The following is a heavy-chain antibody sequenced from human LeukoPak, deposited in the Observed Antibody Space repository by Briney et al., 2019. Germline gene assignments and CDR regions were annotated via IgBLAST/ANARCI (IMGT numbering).Heavy chain of an antibody. V-gene: IGHV1-69*04. Sequence: SVKVSCKASGGTFSSYAISWVRQAPGQGLEWMGRIIPILGIANYAQKFQGRVTITADKSTSTAYMELSGLRSEDTAVYYCARSVDAQLENDYWGQGTLVTVSS. J-gene: IGHJ4*02. D-gene: IGHD6-6*01. CDR2: IIPILGIA. CDR1: GGTFSSYA. CDR3: ARSVDAQLENDY.